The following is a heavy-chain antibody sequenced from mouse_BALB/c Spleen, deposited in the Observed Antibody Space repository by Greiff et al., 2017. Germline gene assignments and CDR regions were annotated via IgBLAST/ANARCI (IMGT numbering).Heavy chain of an antibody. V-gene: IGHV6-6*02. Sequence: EVQLQESGGGLVQPGGSMKLSCVASGFTFSNYWMNWVRQSPEKGLEWVAEIRLKSNNYATHYAESVKGRFTISRDDSKSSVYLQMNNLRAEDTGIYYCTLWSGGAMDYWGQGTSVTVSS. CDR3: TLWSGGAMDY. D-gene: IGHD1-1*02. J-gene: IGHJ4*01. CDR2: IRLKSNNYAT. CDR1: GFTFSNYW.